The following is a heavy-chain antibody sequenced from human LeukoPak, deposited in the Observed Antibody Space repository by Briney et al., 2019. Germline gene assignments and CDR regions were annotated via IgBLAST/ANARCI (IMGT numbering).Heavy chain of an antibody. V-gene: IGHV3-21*01. CDR2: ISSSSSYI. Sequence: GGSLRLSCAASGFTFSSYSMNWVRQAPGKGLEWVSSISSSSSYIYYADSVEGRFTISRDNAKNSLYLQMNSLRAEDTAVYYCARDGTPVTTDYWGQGTLVTVSS. CDR3: ARDGTPVTTDY. J-gene: IGHJ4*02. D-gene: IGHD4-17*01. CDR1: GFTFSSYS.